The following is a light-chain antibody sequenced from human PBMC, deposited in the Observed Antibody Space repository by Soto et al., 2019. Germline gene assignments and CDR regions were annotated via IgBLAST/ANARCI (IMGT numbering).Light chain of an antibody. CDR1: QSVSSSS. CDR3: QQYGSSPS. CDR2: GAS. Sequence: EIVLTQSPGTLSLSPGERATLSCRASQSVSSSSLAWYQQKPGQAPRLLIYGASSRATTIPDRLSGSGSETDFTLTISRLEPEDFAVYFCQQYGSSPSFGGGPKVEIK. J-gene: IGKJ4*01. V-gene: IGKV3-20*01.